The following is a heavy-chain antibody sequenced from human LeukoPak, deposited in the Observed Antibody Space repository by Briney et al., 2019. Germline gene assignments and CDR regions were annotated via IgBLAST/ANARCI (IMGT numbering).Heavy chain of an antibody. V-gene: IGHV4-59*01. CDR2: IYYSGST. Sequence: SETLSLTCTVSGGSISSYYWSWIRQPPGKGLEWIGYIYYSGSTNYNPSLKSRVTISVDTSENQFSLKLSSVTAADTAVYYCARDAFDSSGYYYFDYWGQGTLVTVSS. J-gene: IGHJ4*02. CDR1: GGSISSYY. CDR3: ARDAFDSSGYYYFDY. D-gene: IGHD3-22*01.